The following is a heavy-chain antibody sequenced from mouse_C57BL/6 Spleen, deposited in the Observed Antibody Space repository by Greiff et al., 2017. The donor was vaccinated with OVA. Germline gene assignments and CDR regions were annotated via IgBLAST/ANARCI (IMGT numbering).Heavy chain of an antibody. Sequence: VKLMESGPGLVAPSQSLSIPCTVSGFSFTSYAISWVRQPPGKGLEWLGVIWTGGGTNYNSALKSRLSISKDNSKSQVFLKMNSLQTDDTARYYCARYDDDEGAWFAYWGQGTLVTVSA. CDR2: IWTGGGT. CDR3: ARYDDDEGAWFAY. V-gene: IGHV2-9-1*01. CDR1: GFSFTSYA. J-gene: IGHJ3*01. D-gene: IGHD2-4*01.